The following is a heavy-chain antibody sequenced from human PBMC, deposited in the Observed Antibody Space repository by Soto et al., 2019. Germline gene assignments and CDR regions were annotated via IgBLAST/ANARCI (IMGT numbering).Heavy chain of an antibody. V-gene: IGHV1-69*01. D-gene: IGHD2-21*02. CDR3: ALVVGLYCGADCSMHYFDY. J-gene: IGHJ4*02. Sequence: SVKRSFKGAWDTFIGNAISWVRQAPGQGLEWMGGIIPIFGTSNYAQKFQGRVTITADESTRTAYMEMSSLRSEDTAVYYCALVVGLYCGADCSMHYFDYWGQAPRVTVSS. CDR1: WDTFIGNA. CDR2: IIPIFGTS.